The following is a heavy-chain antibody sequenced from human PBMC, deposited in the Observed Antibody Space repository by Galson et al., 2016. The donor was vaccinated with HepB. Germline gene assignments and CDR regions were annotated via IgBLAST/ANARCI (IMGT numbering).Heavy chain of an antibody. D-gene: IGHD3-22*01. CDR3: ARADYYVSCGYFGAFDI. Sequence: SVKVSCKASGYTFTTYGITWVRQAPGQGLEWMGRISAYIGNTNYAQKLQGRVTMTTDTSTSTAYMELRSLRSYDTAVYFCARADYYVSCGYFGAFDIWGQGTMVTVSS. CDR1: GYTFTTYG. CDR2: ISAYIGNT. V-gene: IGHV1-18*01. J-gene: IGHJ3*02.